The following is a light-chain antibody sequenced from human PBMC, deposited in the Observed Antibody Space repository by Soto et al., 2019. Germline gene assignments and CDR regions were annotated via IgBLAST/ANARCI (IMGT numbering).Light chain of an antibody. CDR1: SSNIGSNT. CDR2: NNN. V-gene: IGLV1-44*01. Sequence: QSVLTQPPSASGTPGRRVTISCSGSSSNIGSNTINWYQQLPGTAPRLLIYNNNQRPSGVPDRFSGSESGTSASLAISGLQSEDEADYYCAAWDDSLNGYVFGTGPSSPS. J-gene: IGLJ1*01. CDR3: AAWDDSLNGYV.